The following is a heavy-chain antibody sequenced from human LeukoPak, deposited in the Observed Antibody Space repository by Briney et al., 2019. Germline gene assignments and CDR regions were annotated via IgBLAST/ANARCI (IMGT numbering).Heavy chain of an antibody. CDR2: ISSSSTYM. CDR3: ATKKGVVAVAGTFDY. V-gene: IGHV3-21*01. CDR1: GFTFSSYT. Sequence: GGSLRLSCTASGFTFSSYTMNWVRQAPGKGLEWVASISSSSTYMYNADSVKGRFTISRDNAKNSLYLQMNSLRAEDTAVYYYATKKGVVAVAGTFDYWGQGTLVTVSS. J-gene: IGHJ4*02. D-gene: IGHD6-19*01.